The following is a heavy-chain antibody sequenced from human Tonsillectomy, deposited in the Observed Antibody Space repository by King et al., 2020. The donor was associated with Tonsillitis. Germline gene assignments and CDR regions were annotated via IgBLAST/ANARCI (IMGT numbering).Heavy chain of an antibody. CDR2: ISAYNGNT. V-gene: IGHV1-18*04. CDR1: GYTFTSYN. CDR3: ARDGYDRHSSSWYFDY. J-gene: IGHJ4*02. Sequence: QLVQSGAEVKRPGASVKVSCKASGYTFTSYNISWVRQAPGQGLEWMGWISAYNGNTNYAQKLQGRVTMTTDTSTGTAYMELRSLRSDDTAVYYCARDGYDRHSSSWYFDYWGQGTLVTVSS. D-gene: IGHD6-13*01.